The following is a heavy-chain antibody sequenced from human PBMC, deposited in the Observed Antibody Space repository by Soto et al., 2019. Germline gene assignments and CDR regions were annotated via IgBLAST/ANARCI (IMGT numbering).Heavy chain of an antibody. V-gene: IGHV3-30*18. D-gene: IGHD5-18*01. J-gene: IGHJ4*02. CDR2: ISYDGSNK. CDR3: AKGGYSYGFDY. Sequence: GGSLRLSXAASGFTFSSYGMHWVRQAPGKGLEWVAVISYDGSNKYYADSVKGRFTISRDNSKNTLYLQMNSLRAEDTAVYYCAKGGYSYGFDYWGQGTQVTVSS. CDR1: GFTFSSYG.